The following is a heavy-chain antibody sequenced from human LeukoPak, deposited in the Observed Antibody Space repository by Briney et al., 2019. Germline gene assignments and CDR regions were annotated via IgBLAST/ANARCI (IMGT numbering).Heavy chain of an antibody. CDR2: FDPEDGET. Sequence: ASVKVSCKVSGYTLTELSMHWVRQAPGRGLEWMGGFDPEDGETIYAQKFQGRVTMTEDTSTDTAYMELSSLRSEDTAVYYCARSPLFNIAAATDNWFDPWGQGTLVTVSS. CDR1: GYTLTELS. V-gene: IGHV1-24*01. J-gene: IGHJ5*02. D-gene: IGHD6-13*01. CDR3: ARSPLFNIAAATDNWFDP.